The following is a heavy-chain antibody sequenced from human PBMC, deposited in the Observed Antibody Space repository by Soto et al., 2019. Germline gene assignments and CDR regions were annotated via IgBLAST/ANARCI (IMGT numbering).Heavy chain of an antibody. CDR2: ITAATGTT. D-gene: IGHD1-26*01. J-gene: IGHJ6*02. CDR3: AKAKGRSNFYYSGLDV. Sequence: GGSLRLSCAASGFTFGSYGMTWVRQAPGKGLECVSGITAATGTTYYADSVKGRFTISRDLSTNTLFLQMDSLRAADSAVYYCAKAKGRSNFYYSGLDVWGQGTTVTVSS. CDR1: GFTFGSYG. V-gene: IGHV3-23*01.